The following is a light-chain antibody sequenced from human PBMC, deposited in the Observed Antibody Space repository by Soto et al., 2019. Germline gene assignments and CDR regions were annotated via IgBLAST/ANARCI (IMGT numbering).Light chain of an antibody. Sequence: QSVLTQPASVSGSPGQSITISCTGTSSDVGAYNYVSWYQQHPDKAPRLIIYEVRSRPSGVSNRFSGSKSGNTASLTISGLQAGDEADYYCSSYTTTGTLVVFGGGTKVTVL. V-gene: IGLV2-14*01. J-gene: IGLJ2*01. CDR2: EVR. CDR3: SSYTTTGTLVV. CDR1: SSDVGAYNY.